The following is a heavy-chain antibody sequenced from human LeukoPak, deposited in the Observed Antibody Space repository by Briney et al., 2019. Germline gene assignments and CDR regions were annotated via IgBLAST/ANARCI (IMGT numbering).Heavy chain of an antibody. D-gene: IGHD6-6*01. CDR2: IIPIFGTA. CDR1: GGTFSSYA. Sequence: ASVKVSCKASGGTFSSYAISWVRQAPGQGLEWMGGIIPIFGTANYAQKFQGRVTITADGSTSTAYMELSSLRSEDTAVYYCARTVVYSTSSPYYYGMDVWGQGTTVTVSS. J-gene: IGHJ6*02. V-gene: IGHV1-69*13. CDR3: ARTVVYSTSSPYYYGMDV.